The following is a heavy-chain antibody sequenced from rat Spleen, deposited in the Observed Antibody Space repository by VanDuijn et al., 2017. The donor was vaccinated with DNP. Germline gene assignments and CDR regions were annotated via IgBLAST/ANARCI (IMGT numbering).Heavy chain of an antibody. J-gene: IGHJ1*01. CDR1: GFTFNNHW. CDR3: ARGIITALPYWSFDF. Sequence: EVQLVESGGDLVQPGRSLKLSCEASGFTFNNHWMTWIRQVPGKGLEWVASITPSGGNTYFPDSVKGRFTISRNNAKNTLYLQMNSLRSEDTATYYCARGIITALPYWSFDFWGPGTMVTVSS. V-gene: IGHV5-31*01. CDR2: ITPSGGNT. D-gene: IGHD1-6*01.